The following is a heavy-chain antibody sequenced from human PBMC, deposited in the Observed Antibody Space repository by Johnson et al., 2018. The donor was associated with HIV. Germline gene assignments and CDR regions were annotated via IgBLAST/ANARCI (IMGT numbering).Heavy chain of an antibody. Sequence: VQLVESGGGLVQPGGSLRLSCAASGFTVSSNYMSWVRQAPGKGLAWVSVIYSGGSTYYADSVKGRFTISRDNSKKTLYLQMNSLRAEDTAVYYCARGLRRTTVGNDAFDIWGQGTMVTVSS. CDR2: IYSGGST. V-gene: IGHV3-66*01. CDR1: GFTVSSNY. CDR3: ARGLRRTTVGNDAFDI. J-gene: IGHJ3*02. D-gene: IGHD4-23*01.